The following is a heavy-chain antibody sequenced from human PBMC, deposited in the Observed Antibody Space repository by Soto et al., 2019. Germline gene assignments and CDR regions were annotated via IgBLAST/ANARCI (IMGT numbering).Heavy chain of an antibody. J-gene: IGHJ4*02. V-gene: IGHV1-2*04. D-gene: IGHD3-22*01. CDR3: ARAYDSSGYYFY. Sequence: ASVKVSCKASGYTFTGYYMHWVRQAPGQGLEWMGWINPNSGGTNYAQTFQGWVTMTRDTSISTAYMELSRLRSDDTAVYYCARAYDSSGYYFYWGQGTLVTVSS. CDR1: GYTFTGYY. CDR2: INPNSGGT.